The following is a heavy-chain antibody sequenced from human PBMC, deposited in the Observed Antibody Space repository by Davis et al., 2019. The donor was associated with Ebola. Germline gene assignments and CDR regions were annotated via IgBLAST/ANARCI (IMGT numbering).Heavy chain of an antibody. D-gene: IGHD3-9*01. CDR1: GFTFYRYE. J-gene: IGHJ4*02. Sequence: PGGSLRLSCAASGFTFYRYEMNWVRQAPGKGLEWVSYISSSATSTFYADSVKGRFTISRDNARDSLYLQMDSLRVEDTAIYYCARDAFSLSRYDTEDHWGQGTLVTVSS. CDR2: ISSSATST. V-gene: IGHV3-48*03. CDR3: ARDAFSLSRYDTEDH.